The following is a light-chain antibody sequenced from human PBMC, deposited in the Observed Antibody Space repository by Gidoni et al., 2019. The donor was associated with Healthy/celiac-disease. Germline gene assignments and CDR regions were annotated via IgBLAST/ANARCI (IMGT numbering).Light chain of an antibody. CDR1: QSVSSY. CDR2: DAS. J-gene: IGKJ4*01. CDR3: QQRSNWPPHT. V-gene: IGKV3-11*01. Sequence: EIVLTQSPPPLSLSPGERAPLSCRASQSVSSYLVWYQQKPGQAPRLLIYDASNRATGIPARFSGSGSGTDFTLTISSLEPEDFAVYYCQQRSNWPPHTFGGGTKVEIK.